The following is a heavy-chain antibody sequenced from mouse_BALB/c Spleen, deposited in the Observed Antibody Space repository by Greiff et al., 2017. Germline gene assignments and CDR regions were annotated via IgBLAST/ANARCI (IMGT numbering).Heavy chain of an antibody. V-gene: IGHV1S56*01. CDR3: ARRLGPYYAMDY. Sequence: VKLQESGPELVKPGASVRISCKASGYTFTSYYIHWVKQRPGQGLEWIGWIYPGNVNTKYNEKFKGKATLTADKSSSTAYMQLSSLTSEDSAVYFCARRLGPYYAMDYWGQGTSVTVSS. J-gene: IGHJ4*01. D-gene: IGHD4-1*01. CDR2: IYPGNVNT. CDR1: GYTFTSYY.